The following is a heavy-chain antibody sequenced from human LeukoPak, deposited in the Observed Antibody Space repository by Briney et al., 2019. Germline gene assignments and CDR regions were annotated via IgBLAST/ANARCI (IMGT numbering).Heavy chain of an antibody. CDR3: ARAERHIVVVTASYYFDY. CDR1: GGSISSYY. D-gene: IGHD2-21*02. V-gene: IGHV4-59*01. J-gene: IGHJ4*02. CDR2: IYYSGGT. Sequence: SETLSLTCTVSGGSISSYYWSWIRQPPGKGLEWIGYIYYSGGTNYNPSLKSRVTISVDTSKNQFSLKLSSVTAADTAVYYCARAERHIVVVTASYYFDYWGQGTLVTVSS.